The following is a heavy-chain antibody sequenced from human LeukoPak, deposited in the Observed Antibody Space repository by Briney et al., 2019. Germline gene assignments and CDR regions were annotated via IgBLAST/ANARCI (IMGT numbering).Heavy chain of an antibody. CDR2: IWYDGTNK. Sequence: GGSLRLSCVASGFTFSSYSMHWVRQAPGKGLEWVAVIWYDGTNKYYADSVKGRFTISRDSSKDTLYLQMNSLRAEDTAVYYCARAAYDNSGYLTLWGQGTLVTVSS. V-gene: IGHV3-33*01. J-gene: IGHJ4*02. CDR3: ARAAYDNSGYLTL. D-gene: IGHD3-22*01. CDR1: GFTFSSYS.